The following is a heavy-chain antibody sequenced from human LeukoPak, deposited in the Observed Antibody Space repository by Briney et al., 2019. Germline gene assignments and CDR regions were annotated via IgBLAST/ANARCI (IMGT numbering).Heavy chain of an antibody. CDR2: VYYGGST. Sequence: PSETLTLTCAVSGASINDFYWTWIRQPPGKGLEWIGYVYYGGSTNYNPSLKSRVSMSVDTSKNQFSLTLTSVTVADTAFYYCARGGIRGYSAFDNLDFWGLGTHVTVSS. CDR3: ARGGIRGYSAFDNLDF. CDR1: GASINDFY. D-gene: IGHD5-12*01. J-gene: IGHJ4*02. V-gene: IGHV4-59*01.